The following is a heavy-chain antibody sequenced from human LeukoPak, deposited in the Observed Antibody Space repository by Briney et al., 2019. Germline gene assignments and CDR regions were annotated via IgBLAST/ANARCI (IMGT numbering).Heavy chain of an antibody. CDR2: IKQDGSEK. CDR3: ARHGHYSGGSCVY. V-gene: IGHV3-7*01. D-gene: IGHD2-15*01. Sequence: PGGSLRLSCAASGFAVRNDYMSWVRQAPGKGLEWVANIKQDGSEKYYVDSVKGRFTISRDNAKNSLYLQMNSLRAEDTAVYNCARHGHYSGGSCVYWGQGTLVTVSS. J-gene: IGHJ4*02. CDR1: GFAVRNDY.